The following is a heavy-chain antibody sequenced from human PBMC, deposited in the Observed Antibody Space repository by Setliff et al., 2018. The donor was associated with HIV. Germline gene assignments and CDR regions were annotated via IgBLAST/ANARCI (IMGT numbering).Heavy chain of an antibody. CDR2: IYTRGST. J-gene: IGHJ3*02. CDR3: ARAGYYSGRSCLDI. CDR1: GGSISSGSYY. Sequence: PSETLSLTCTVSGGSISSGSYYWSWIRRPAGKGLWWLGRIYTRGSTNYNPSLTSRVPISVETSKNQYSLKLSSVSAADTAVYYCARAGYYSGRSCLDIWGQGTMVTVSS. D-gene: IGHD6-19*01. V-gene: IGHV4-61*02.